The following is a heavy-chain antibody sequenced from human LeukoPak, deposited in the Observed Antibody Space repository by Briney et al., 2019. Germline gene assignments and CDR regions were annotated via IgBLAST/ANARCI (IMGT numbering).Heavy chain of an antibody. Sequence: ASVKVSCKASGYTFTGYYMHWVRQAPGQGLEWMGWINPNSGGTNYAQKFQGRVTMTRDTSIGTAYMELSRLRSDDTAVYYCARGIAARRDPFDYWGQGTLVTVSS. CDR1: GYTFTGYY. J-gene: IGHJ4*02. V-gene: IGHV1-2*02. D-gene: IGHD6-6*01. CDR3: ARGIAARRDPFDY. CDR2: INPNSGGT.